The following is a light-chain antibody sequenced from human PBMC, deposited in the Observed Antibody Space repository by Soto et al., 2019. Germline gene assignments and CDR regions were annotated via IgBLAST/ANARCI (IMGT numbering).Light chain of an antibody. V-gene: IGKV1-5*01. Sequence: DIQMTQYPSTLSASVGDRVTITCRASQRINDWLAWYQQKPGKAPKLLMYHASSLERGVPSRFSGSGSGTEFTLTISSLQPDDFATYYCHQYEAYSRPFGPGTKVEF. CDR1: QRINDW. J-gene: IGKJ4*02. CDR3: HQYEAYSRP. CDR2: HAS.